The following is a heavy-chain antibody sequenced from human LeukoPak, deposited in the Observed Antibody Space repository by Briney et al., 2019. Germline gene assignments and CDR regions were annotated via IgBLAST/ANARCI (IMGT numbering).Heavy chain of an antibody. CDR3: TRDLSLGYCSSTSCYHGGYYYYYMDV. CDR1: GFTFSNAW. V-gene: IGHV3-49*04. D-gene: IGHD2-2*01. J-gene: IGHJ6*03. CDR2: IRSKAYGGTT. Sequence: GGSLRLSCAASGFTFSNAWMSWVRQAPGKGLEWVGFIRSKAYGGTTEYAASVKGRFTISRDDSKSIAYLQMNSLKTEDTAVYYCTRDLSLGYCSSTSCYHGGYYYYYMDVWGKGTTVTVSS.